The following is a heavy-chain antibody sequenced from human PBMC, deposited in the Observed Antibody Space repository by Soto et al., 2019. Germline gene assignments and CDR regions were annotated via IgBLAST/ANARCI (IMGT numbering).Heavy chain of an antibody. D-gene: IGHD3-10*01. J-gene: IGHJ6*02. CDR2: IYYTGST. V-gene: IGHV4-30-4*01. CDR1: GDSITSDDYY. CDR3: ARASVPIINSCRAMDV. Sequence: QVQLQESGPGLLRPSQTLSLTCTVSGDSITSDDYYWTWIRQPPGKGLEWLGHIYYTGSTSYNPSLASRGSVSLDTSKNQFSLRMRSVTAADTAVYYCARASVPIINSCRAMDVWGHGTSIIVSS.